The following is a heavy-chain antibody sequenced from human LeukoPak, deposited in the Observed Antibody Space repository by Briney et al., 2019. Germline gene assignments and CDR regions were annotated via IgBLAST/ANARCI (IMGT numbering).Heavy chain of an antibody. CDR1: GYSISSGYY. D-gene: IGHD4-11*01. CDR2: IYHSGST. CDR3: ASASKLEFDY. Sequence: SETLSLTCTVSGYSISSGYYWGWIRQPPGKGLEWIGSIYHSGSTYYNPSLKSRVTISVDTSKNQFSLKLSSVTAADTAVYYCASASKLEFDYWGQGTLVTVSS. J-gene: IGHJ4*02. V-gene: IGHV4-38-2*02.